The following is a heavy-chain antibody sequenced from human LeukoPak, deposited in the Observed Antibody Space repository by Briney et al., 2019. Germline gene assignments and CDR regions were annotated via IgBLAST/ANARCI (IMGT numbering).Heavy chain of an antibody. J-gene: IGHJ3*02. D-gene: IGHD3-22*01. V-gene: IGHV4-59*11. CDR1: GGSISGHY. CDR3: VRLLDNDSSGDPDTFDM. Sequence: SETLSLTCPVSGGSISGHYWSWIRQPPGKGLEWIGYRHYSGKTYYSSSLRSRVTISVDTSKNHFSLKLTSMIAADTAVYYCVRLLDNDSSGDPDTFDMWGQGTMVTVSS. CDR2: RHYSGKT.